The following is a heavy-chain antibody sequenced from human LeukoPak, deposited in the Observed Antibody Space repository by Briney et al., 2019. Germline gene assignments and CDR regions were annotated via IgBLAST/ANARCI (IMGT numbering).Heavy chain of an antibody. Sequence: PGGSLRLSCAASGFTFSSYAMSWVRQAPGKGLEWVSAISGSGVTTYYADSVKGRFTISRDNSKNTLYLQMNSLRAEDTAVYYCAREGFYDSSGYPDAFDIWGQGTMVTVSS. CDR2: ISGSGVTT. D-gene: IGHD3-22*01. CDR1: GFTFSSYA. J-gene: IGHJ3*02. V-gene: IGHV3-23*01. CDR3: AREGFYDSSGYPDAFDI.